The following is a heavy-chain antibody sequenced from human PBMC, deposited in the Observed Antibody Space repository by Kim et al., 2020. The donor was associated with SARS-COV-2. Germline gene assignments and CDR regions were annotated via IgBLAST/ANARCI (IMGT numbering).Heavy chain of an antibody. V-gene: IGHV4-4*07. D-gene: IGHD3-22*01. Sequence: PAPKSRVTISVDTSKNQFSLKLSSVTAADTAVYYCARARITMIVVVTYFDYWGQGTLVTVSS. CDR3: ARARITMIVVVTYFDY. J-gene: IGHJ4*02.